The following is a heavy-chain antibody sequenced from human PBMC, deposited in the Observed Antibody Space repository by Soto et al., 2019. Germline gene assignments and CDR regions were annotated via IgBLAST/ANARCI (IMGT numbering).Heavy chain of an antibody. V-gene: IGHV4-31*03. D-gene: IGHD3-22*01. CDR2: IYYSGST. J-gene: IGHJ3*02. CDR3: ARDSASRSYYYDSSGAQDAFDI. CDR1: GGSISRGGYY. Sequence: PSETLSLTCTVSGGSISRGGYYWSWIRQHPGKGLEWIGYIYYSGSTYYNPSLKSRVTISVDTSKNQFSLKLSSVTAADTAVYYCARDSASRSYYYDSSGAQDAFDIWGQGTMVTVSS.